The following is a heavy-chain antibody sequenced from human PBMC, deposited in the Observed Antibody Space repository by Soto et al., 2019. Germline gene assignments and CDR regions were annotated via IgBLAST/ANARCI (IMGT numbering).Heavy chain of an antibody. CDR3: ARGSDYDSSGYYYSWFDP. V-gene: IGHV1-69*13. CDR1: GGTFRSYA. CDR2: IIPIFGTA. J-gene: IGHJ5*02. D-gene: IGHD3-22*01. Sequence: ASVKVSCKASGGTFRSYAISWGRQAPGQRLEWMGGIIPIFGTANYAQKFQGRVTITADESTSTAYMELSSLRSEDTAVYYCARGSDYDSSGYYYSWFDPWGQGTLVTVSS.